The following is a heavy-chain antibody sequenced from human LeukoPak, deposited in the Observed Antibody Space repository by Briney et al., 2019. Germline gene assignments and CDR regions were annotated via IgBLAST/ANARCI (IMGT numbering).Heavy chain of an antibody. D-gene: IGHD2-2*01. CDR1: GYDYKSYG. CDR3: ARVWRSTCLDY. Sequence: ASVKVSCKASGYDYKSYGISWVRQAPGQGLEWMGWINTYNGNTNYPQKLQSRVTMTTDTSTGTAYMELRSLISDDTAVYYCARVWRSTCLDYWGQGTLVTASS. CDR2: INTYNGNT. V-gene: IGHV1-18*01. J-gene: IGHJ4*02.